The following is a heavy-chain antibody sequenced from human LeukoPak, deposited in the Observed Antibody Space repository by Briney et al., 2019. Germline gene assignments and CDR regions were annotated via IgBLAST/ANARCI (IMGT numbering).Heavy chain of an antibody. V-gene: IGHV4-38-2*02. CDR1: GYSISSGYF. CDR3: ARDNGIVWFDP. D-gene: IGHD1-26*01. Sequence: SETLSLTCTVSGYSISSGYFWGWIRQPPGKGLEWIGSIYHSGTTYYNPSLKSRVTISVDTSKNQFSLKLTSVTAADTAVYYCARDNGIVWFDPWGQGTLVTVSS. J-gene: IGHJ5*02. CDR2: IYHSGTT.